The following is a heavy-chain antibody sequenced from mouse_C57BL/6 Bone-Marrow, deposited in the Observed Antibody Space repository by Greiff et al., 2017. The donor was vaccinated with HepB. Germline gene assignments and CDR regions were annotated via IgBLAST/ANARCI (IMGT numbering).Heavy chain of an antibody. CDR2: FYPGSGSI. D-gene: IGHD4-1*01. CDR3: ARSNWDGGFAY. J-gene: IGHJ3*01. V-gene: IGHV1-62-2*01. Sequence: QVHVKQSGAELVKPGASVKLSCKASGYTFTEYTIHWVKQRSGQGLEWIGWFYPGSGSIKYNEKFKDKATLTADKSSSTVYMELSRLTSEDSAVYYCARSNWDGGFAYWGQGTLVTVSA. CDR1: GYTFTEYT.